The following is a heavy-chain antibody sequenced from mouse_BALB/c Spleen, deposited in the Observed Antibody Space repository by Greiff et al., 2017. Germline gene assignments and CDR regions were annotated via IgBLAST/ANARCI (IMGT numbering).Heavy chain of an antibody. CDR1: GYTFTDYN. V-gene: IGHV1-18*01. CDR2: INPNNGGT. J-gene: IGHJ3*01. CDR3: ARPARATPFAY. D-gene: IGHD3-1*01. Sequence: EVKLVESGPELVKPGASVKIPCKASGYTFTDYNMDWVKQSHGKSLEWIGDINPNNGGTIYNQKFKGKATLTVDKSSSTAYMELRSLTSEDTAVYYCARPARATPFAYWGQGTLVTVSA.